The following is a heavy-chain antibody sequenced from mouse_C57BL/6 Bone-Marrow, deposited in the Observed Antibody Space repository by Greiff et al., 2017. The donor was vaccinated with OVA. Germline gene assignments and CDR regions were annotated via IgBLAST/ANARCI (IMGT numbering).Heavy chain of an antibody. CDR1: GYTFTSYG. CDR2: IYPRSGNT. J-gene: IGHJ4*01. D-gene: IGHD6-5*01. Sequence: VKLQESGAELARPGASVKLSCKASGYTFTSYGISWVKQRTGQGLEWIGEIYPRSGNTYYNEKFKGKATLTADKSSSTAYMELRSLTSEDSAVYFCASLSSYAMDYWGQGTSVTVSS. V-gene: IGHV1-81*01. CDR3: ASLSSYAMDY.